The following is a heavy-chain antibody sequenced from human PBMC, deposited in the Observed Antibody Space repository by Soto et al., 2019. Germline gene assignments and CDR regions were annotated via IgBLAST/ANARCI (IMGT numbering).Heavy chain of an antibody. CDR2: ISSSNRTI. D-gene: IGHD2-15*01. CDR3: AREGWPLLQTGMDV. Sequence: EVQLAESGGGLKQPGGSLRLSCAASGFTFRSYSMNWVRQAPGKGLEWVSYISSSNRTINYADSVKGRFIISRDNAKNSLYLQMHSLRDEDTAVYYCAREGWPLLQTGMDVWGQGTTVTVSS. V-gene: IGHV3-48*02. J-gene: IGHJ6*02. CDR1: GFTFRSYS.